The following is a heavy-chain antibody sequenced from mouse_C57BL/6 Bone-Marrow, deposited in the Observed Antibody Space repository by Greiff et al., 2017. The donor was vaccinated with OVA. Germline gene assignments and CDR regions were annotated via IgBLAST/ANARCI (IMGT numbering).Heavy chain of an antibody. CDR3: FHSGTIDY. V-gene: IGHV14-4*01. D-gene: IGHD4-1*01. Sequence: EVKLVESGAELVRPGASVKLSCTASGFNIKDDYMHWVKQRPEQGLEWIGWIDPENGDTEYASKFQGKATITADTSSNTAYLQLSSLTSEDTAVYYCFHSGTIDYWGQGTTLTVSS. CDR1: GFNIKDDY. J-gene: IGHJ2*01. CDR2: IDPENGDT.